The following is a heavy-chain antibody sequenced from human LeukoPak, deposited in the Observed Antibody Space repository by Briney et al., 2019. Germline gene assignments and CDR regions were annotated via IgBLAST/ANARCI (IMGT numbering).Heavy chain of an antibody. D-gene: IGHD3-10*01. Sequence: GGSLRLSCAASGFTFSSNSMNWVRQAPGKGLEWVSYISSSSSTIYYADSVKGRFTISRDNAKNSLYLQVNSLRAEDTAVYYCARDVYGSGPPVGDTIDYWGQGTLVTVSS. CDR2: ISSSSSTI. J-gene: IGHJ4*02. CDR3: ARDVYGSGPPVGDTIDY. V-gene: IGHV3-48*04. CDR1: GFTFSSNS.